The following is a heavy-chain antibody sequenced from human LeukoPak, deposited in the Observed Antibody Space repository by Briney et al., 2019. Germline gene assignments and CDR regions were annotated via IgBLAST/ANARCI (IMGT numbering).Heavy chain of an antibody. CDR2: IYSXDXX. J-gene: IGHJ6*02. Sequence: GGSLRLSCAASXFTXXXYDMTXXXXXPGXGLEWVSVIYSXDXXYYAESVXGRFTISRDNSKNTLYLQMNRLRAEDTAVYYCARDTVTTFRFRDYYYYGMDVWGQGTTVTVSS. D-gene: IGHD4-17*01. CDR3: ARDTVTTFRFRDYYYYGMDV. CDR1: XFTXXXYD. V-gene: IGHV3-53*01.